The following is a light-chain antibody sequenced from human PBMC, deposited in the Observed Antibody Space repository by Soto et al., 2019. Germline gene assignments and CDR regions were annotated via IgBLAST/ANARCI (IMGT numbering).Light chain of an antibody. Sequence: EIVLTQSPGTLSLSPGERATLSCRASQSVSSSYLAWYQQQPGQAPRLLIYGASRRATGIPDRFSGRGSGTGFLLTISRLEPEDFAVYYCQPYGSSPPWTFGQGTKVEI. J-gene: IGKJ1*01. CDR3: QPYGSSPPWT. CDR1: QSVSSSY. CDR2: GAS. V-gene: IGKV3-20*01.